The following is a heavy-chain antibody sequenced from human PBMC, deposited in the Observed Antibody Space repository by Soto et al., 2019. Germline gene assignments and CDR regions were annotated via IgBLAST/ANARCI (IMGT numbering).Heavy chain of an antibody. CDR1: GVAFSNYW. CDR2: INTDGSST. Sequence: GGSLRLSCAASGVAFSNYWMHWVRQAPGKGLVWLSRINTDGSSTTYADSVRGRFTISRDNAKRSLYLQMNSLRAEDTAVYYCARDFYGGYTYGPGDYWGQGALVTVSS. CDR3: ARDFYGGYTYGPGDY. J-gene: IGHJ4*02. D-gene: IGHD5-18*01. V-gene: IGHV3-74*01.